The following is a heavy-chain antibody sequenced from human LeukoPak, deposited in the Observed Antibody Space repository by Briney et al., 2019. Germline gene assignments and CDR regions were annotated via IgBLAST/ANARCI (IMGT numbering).Heavy chain of an antibody. J-gene: IGHJ4*02. V-gene: IGHV4-59*08. CDR1: GGSISSYY. CDR2: IYYSGST. CDR3: ARQRSSWYDY. Sequence: SETLSLTCTVSGGSISSYYWSWIRQPPGKGLEWIGYIYYSGSTNYNPSLKSRVTISVDASKNQFSLKLSSVTAADTAVYYCARQRSSWYDYWGQGTLVTVSS. D-gene: IGHD6-13*01.